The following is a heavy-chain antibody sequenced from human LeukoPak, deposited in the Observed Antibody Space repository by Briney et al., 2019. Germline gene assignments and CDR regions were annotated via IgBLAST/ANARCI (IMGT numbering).Heavy chain of an antibody. CDR1: GFTFSSYW. CDR2: IQYDGSNK. J-gene: IGHJ4*02. CDR3: AIPEGGYCSGSSCQAFDL. Sequence: GGSLRLSCAASGFTFSSYWMHWVRQAPGKGLEWVAFIQYDGSNKYYADSVKGRFTISRDNSKNTLYLQMNSLRAEDTAVYYCAIPEGGYCSGSSCQAFDLWGQGTLVTVSS. D-gene: IGHD2-15*01. V-gene: IGHV3-30*02.